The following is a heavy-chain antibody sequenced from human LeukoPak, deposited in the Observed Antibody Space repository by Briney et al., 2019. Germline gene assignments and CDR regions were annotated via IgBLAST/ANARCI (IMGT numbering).Heavy chain of an antibody. Sequence: PGGSLRLSCVASGFTLDAYAMHWVRQAPGRGLEWLALIRHDGNEEWYVDSVRGRFTISRDNSKNTVFLQMNSLRADDTAVYYCARWGIIGHDAFDIWGQGTMVTVSS. CDR3: ARWGIIGHDAFDI. D-gene: IGHD2/OR15-2a*01. J-gene: IGHJ3*02. V-gene: IGHV3-33*08. CDR2: IRHDGNEE. CDR1: GFTLDAYA.